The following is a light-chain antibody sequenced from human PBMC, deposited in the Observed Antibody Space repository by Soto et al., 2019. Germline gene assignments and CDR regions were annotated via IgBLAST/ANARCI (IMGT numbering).Light chain of an antibody. CDR1: QSISSY. V-gene: IGKV1-39*01. Sequence: DIQMTQSPAYLSSSVGDRVTITCRASQSISSYLNWYQQKPGKAPKLLIYATSSLQSGVPSRFSGSGSGTDFTLTISSLQPEDFATYYCQQSYSTPITFGQGTRLDIK. CDR3: QQSYSTPIT. CDR2: ATS. J-gene: IGKJ5*01.